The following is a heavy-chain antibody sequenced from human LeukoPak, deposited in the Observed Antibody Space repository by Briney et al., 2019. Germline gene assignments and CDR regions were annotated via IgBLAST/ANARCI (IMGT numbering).Heavy chain of an antibody. CDR2: ISYSGSA. CDR3: ARVTLYWSRKHCWPHWFDP. J-gene: IGHJ5*02. D-gene: IGHD2-2*01. Sequence: SETLSLTFSVSGGSISGYYWTWIRQPPGKGLEWIAYISYSGSATYSPSLQSRVIISIDTSKNQFSLQMSSVTAADTAVDYCARVTLYWSRKHCWPHWFDPWGQGTQVTVSS. CDR1: GGSISGYY. V-gene: IGHV4-59*01.